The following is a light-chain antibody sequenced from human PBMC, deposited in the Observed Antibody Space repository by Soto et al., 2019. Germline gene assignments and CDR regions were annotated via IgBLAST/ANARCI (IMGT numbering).Light chain of an antibody. CDR2: KAS. CDR3: QQYDTYPRT. Sequence: DIQMTQSPSTLSASVGDRVTITCRASQSISYWLAWYQQKPGKAPKLLIFKASTLESGVPSRFSGSGSGTEFTLNISSLQPDDFATYHCQQYDTYPRTFGQGTKVDIK. J-gene: IGKJ1*01. V-gene: IGKV1-5*03. CDR1: QSISYW.